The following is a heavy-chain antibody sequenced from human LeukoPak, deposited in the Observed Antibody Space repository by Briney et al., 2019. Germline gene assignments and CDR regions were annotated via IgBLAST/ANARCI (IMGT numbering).Heavy chain of an antibody. J-gene: IGHJ6*03. V-gene: IGHV3-7*01. CDR1: GFTFSSYW. CDR3: ARDLGIDYYYYMDV. Sequence: GGSLRLSCAASGFTFSSYWMSWVRQAPGKGLEWVPNIKQDGSEKYYVDSVKGRFTISRDNAKNSLYLQMNSLRAEDTAVYYCARDLGIDYYYYMDVWAKGPRSPSP. CDR2: IKQDGSEK.